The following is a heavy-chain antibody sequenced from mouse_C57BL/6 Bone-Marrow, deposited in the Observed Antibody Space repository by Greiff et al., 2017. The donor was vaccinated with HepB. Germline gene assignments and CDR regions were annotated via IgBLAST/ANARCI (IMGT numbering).Heavy chain of an antibody. V-gene: IGHV1-55*01. CDR3: ARRSSGYWYFDV. CDR2: IDPGSGST. CDR1: GYTFTSYW. Sequence: QVQLQQPGAELVKPGASVKMSCKASGYTFTSYWITWVKQRPGQGLEWIGDIDPGSGSTNYNEKFKSKATLTVDTSSSTAYMQLSSLTSEDSAVYCCARRSSGYWYFDVWGPGTTVTVSS. D-gene: IGHD3-2*02. J-gene: IGHJ1*01.